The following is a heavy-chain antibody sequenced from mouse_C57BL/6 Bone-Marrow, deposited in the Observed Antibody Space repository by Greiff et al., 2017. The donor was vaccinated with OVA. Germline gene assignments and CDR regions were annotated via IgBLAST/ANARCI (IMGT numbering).Heavy chain of an antibody. V-gene: IGHV1-76*01. D-gene: IGHD1-1*01. CDR1: GYTFTDYY. CDR2: IYPGSGNT. CDR3: ASSTTVVATNFDY. J-gene: IGHJ2*01. Sequence: QVHVKQSGAELVRPGASVKLSCKASGYTFTDYYINWVKQRPGQGLEWIARIYPGSGNTYYNEKFKGKATLTAEKSSSTAYMQLSSLTSEDSAVYFCASSTTVVATNFDYWGQGTTLTVSS.